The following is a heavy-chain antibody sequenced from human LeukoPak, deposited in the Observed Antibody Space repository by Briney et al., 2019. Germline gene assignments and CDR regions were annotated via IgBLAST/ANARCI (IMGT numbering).Heavy chain of an antibody. D-gene: IGHD3-3*01. CDR2: FDPEDGEA. CDR1: GYTLTELS. CDR3: ATEQRITFFGRAFDI. J-gene: IGHJ3*02. V-gene: IGHV1-24*01. Sequence: ASVKVYCKVSGYTLTELSMHWVRQAPGKGLEWMGGFDPEDGEAIHAQKFQGRVTMTEDTSADTAYMELSSLRSEDTAVYYCATEQRITFFGRAFDIWGQGTMVTVSS.